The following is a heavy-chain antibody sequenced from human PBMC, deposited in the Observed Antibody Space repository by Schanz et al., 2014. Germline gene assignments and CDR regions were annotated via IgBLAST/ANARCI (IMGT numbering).Heavy chain of an antibody. CDR3: ARDKGGYYPFDY. J-gene: IGHJ4*02. CDR1: GFTFSSYA. CDR2: ISGSGGDT. D-gene: IGHD3-3*01. V-gene: IGHV3-23*04. Sequence: DVQLVESGGNLVQPGGSLRLSCAASGFTFSSYAMSWVRQAPGKGLEWVSAISGSGGDTYYADSVKGRFTISRDNSKNTLYLQMNSLTADDTAVYYCARDKGGYYPFDYWGRGTLVTVSS.